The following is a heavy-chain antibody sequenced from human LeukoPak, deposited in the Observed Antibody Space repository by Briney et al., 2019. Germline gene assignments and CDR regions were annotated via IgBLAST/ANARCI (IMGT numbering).Heavy chain of an antibody. CDR1: GGSISSSLNY. Sequence: SETLSLTCTVSGGSISSSLNYWGWIRQPPGKGLEWIGSIYYSGSTYYNPSLKSRVTISVDTSKNQFSLNLNSVTAADTAVYYCASASGTYYRRAFDIWGLGTMVSVSS. CDR2: IYYSGST. J-gene: IGHJ3*02. D-gene: IGHD1-26*01. V-gene: IGHV4-39*07. CDR3: ASASGTYYRRAFDI.